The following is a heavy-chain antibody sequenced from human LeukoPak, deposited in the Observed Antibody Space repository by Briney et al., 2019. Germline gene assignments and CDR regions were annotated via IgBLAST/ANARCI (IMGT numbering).Heavy chain of an antibody. D-gene: IGHD5-18*01. CDR3: AKGAGGFSYYNWFDP. CDR2: IYYSGTT. Sequence: PSETLSLTCTVSGGSISSSPYYWGWIRQPPGKGLEWIGSIYYSGTTHYSPSLESRVTISVDTAKNQFSLKLASVTAADTAIYYCAKGAGGFSYYNWFDPWGQGTLVTVSS. V-gene: IGHV4-39*07. J-gene: IGHJ5*02. CDR1: GGSISSSPYY.